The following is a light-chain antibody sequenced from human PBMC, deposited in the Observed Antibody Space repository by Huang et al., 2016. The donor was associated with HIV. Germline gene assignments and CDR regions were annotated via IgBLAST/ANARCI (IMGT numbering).Light chain of an antibody. CDR1: QDINNI. Sequence: DIQMTQYPSSLSASVGDRVTITCRASQDINNILAWYQQKADQVAKLLIYAASSLQSGVPSRFSGRGSVTDFTLTISSLQPEDVAIYYCQKYDSVPRTFGQGTKVEIK. J-gene: IGKJ1*01. CDR2: AAS. V-gene: IGKV1-27*01. CDR3: QKYDSVPRT.